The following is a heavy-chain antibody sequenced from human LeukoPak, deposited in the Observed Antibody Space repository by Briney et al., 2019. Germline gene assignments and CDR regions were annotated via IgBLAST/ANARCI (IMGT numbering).Heavy chain of an antibody. CDR2: IYYSGST. D-gene: IGHD5-12*01. V-gene: IGHV4-59*08. Sequence: PSETLSLTCTVTGGSISSYYWSWVRQPPRKGLEWIGYIYYSGSTNYNPSLKSRVTISVDTSKNQFFLKVSSVTAADTAVYYCARHRSDIVATDYLDYWGQGTLVTVSS. J-gene: IGHJ4*02. CDR1: GGSISSYY. CDR3: ARHRSDIVATDYLDY.